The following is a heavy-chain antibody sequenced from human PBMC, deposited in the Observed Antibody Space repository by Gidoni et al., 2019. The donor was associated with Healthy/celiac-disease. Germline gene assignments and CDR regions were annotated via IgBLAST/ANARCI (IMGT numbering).Heavy chain of an antibody. D-gene: IGHD1-1*01. CDR1: GYSISSGSY. J-gene: IGHJ5*02. CDR3: ARGTTGTTGWFDP. V-gene: IGHV4-38-2*01. CDR2: IYHSGST. Sequence: QVQLQESGPGLVKPSETLSLTCAVSGYSISSGSYWGWIRQPPGKGLEWIGSIYHSGSTYYNPSLKSRVTISVDTSKNQFSLKLSSVTAADTAVYYCARGTTGTTGWFDPWGQGTLVTVSS.